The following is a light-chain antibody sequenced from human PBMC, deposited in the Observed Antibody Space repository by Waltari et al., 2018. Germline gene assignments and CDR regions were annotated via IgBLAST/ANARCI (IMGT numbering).Light chain of an antibody. J-gene: IGKJ4*01. V-gene: IGKV1-27*01. CDR1: QGISNY. CDR3: QQYYTAPPPT. Sequence: DIQMTQSPSSLSASVGDRVTITCRASQGISNYLAWYQQKPGKVPTLLIYGTSTLQSGVPSRFSGSGSGTDFTLTIDSLHAEDVAVYYCQQYYTAPPPTFGGGTKVEIK. CDR2: GTS.